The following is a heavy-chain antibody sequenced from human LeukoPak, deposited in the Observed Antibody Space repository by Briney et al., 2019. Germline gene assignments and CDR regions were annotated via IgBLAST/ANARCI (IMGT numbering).Heavy chain of an antibody. V-gene: IGHV1-69*04. Sequence: GASVKVSCKASGGTFSSYAISWVRQAPGQGLEWMGRIIPILGIANYAQKFQGRVTITADKSTSTAYMELSSLRSEDTDVYYCAKDSGGYYNWFDPWGQGTLVTVSS. CDR2: IIPILGIA. D-gene: IGHD3-22*01. CDR3: AKDSGGYYNWFDP. CDR1: GGTFSSYA. J-gene: IGHJ5*02.